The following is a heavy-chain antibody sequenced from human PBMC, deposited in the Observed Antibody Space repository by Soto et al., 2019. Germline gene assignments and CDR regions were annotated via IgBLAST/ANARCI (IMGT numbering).Heavy chain of an antibody. CDR3: AGLRGYAGSPIDY. Sequence: SETLSLTCTVSGGSIISGYWSWIRQPPGKGLEWIGYISYSGNTNYNPSLKSRVTMSVDTPKNQFSLRLSSVTTADTAVYYCAGLRGYAGSPIDYWGQGTLVTVS. D-gene: IGHD2-15*01. V-gene: IGHV4-59*01. CDR2: ISYSGNT. CDR1: GGSIISGY. J-gene: IGHJ4*02.